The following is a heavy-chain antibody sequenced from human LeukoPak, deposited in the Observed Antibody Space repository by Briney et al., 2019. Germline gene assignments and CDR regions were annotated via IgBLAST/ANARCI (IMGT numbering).Heavy chain of an antibody. D-gene: IGHD6-19*01. V-gene: IGHV1-46*01. J-gene: IGHJ6*02. CDR2: FNPSGGGT. CDR1: GYTFTTYY. Sequence: ASVKVSCRASGYTFTTYYMHWVRQAPGQGLEWMGIFNPSGGGTFYAQKFQGRVTMTGDTSTSTVYMELSSLRSDDTAVYYCARDGEPAVPGGAYFYGMDVWGQGTTVIVSS. CDR3: ARDGEPAVPGGAYFYGMDV.